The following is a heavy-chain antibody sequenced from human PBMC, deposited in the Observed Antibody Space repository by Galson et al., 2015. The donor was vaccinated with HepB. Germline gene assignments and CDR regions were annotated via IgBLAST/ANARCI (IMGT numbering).Heavy chain of an antibody. D-gene: IGHD6-13*01. CDR1: GPGFSSNS. J-gene: IGHJ4*02. Sequence: SLRLSCAASGPGFSSNSMHWVRQAPGKGLEWVAVISYDGSKKFYLDSVKGRFTISRDNSKTTMYLQMNSLSAEDTAVYYCGQEFIAAAFPAYWGQGTLVTASS. CDR2: ISYDGSKK. CDR3: GQEFIAAAFPAY. V-gene: IGHV3-30*19.